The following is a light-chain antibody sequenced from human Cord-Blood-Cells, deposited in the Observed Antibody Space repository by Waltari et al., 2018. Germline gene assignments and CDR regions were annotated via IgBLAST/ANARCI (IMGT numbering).Light chain of an antibody. CDR1: SSNIGAGYD. J-gene: IGLJ3*02. Sequence: QSVLTQPPSVSGAPGQRVTISCTGSSSNIGAGYDVHWYQQHPGTAPKLLIYGNSVRPAGVPDRFSGSKSGTSASLAITGRQAEDEADYYCQSYDSSLSGSVFGGGTKLTVL. CDR3: QSYDSSLSGSV. V-gene: IGLV1-40*01. CDR2: GNS.